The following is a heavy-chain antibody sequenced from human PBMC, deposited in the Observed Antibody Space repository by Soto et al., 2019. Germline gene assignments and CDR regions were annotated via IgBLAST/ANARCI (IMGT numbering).Heavy chain of an antibody. CDR3: ARMAGPWYFDL. Sequence: SETLSLTCAVHGGSFSGFYWTWIRQPPGKGLEWIGEINHSGSSNYNPPLKSRVTMSLDTSRNQFSLSLNSVTAADTAIYYCARMAGPWYFDLWGRGTLVTVSS. CDR1: GGSFSGFY. CDR2: INHSGSS. J-gene: IGHJ2*01. V-gene: IGHV4-34*01.